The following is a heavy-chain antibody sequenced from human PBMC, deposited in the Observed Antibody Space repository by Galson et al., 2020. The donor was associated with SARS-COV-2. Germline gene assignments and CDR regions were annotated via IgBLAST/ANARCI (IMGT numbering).Heavy chain of an antibody. V-gene: IGHV1-24*01. CDR2: FDPEDGET. CDR1: GYTLTELS. D-gene: IGHD6-13*01. CDR3: ATGTRDSGGYDYGSSWYSPQDY. J-gene: IGHJ4*02. Sequence: ASVKVSCKVSGYTLTELSMHWVRQAPGKGLEWMGGFDPEDGETIYAQKFQGRVTMTEDTSTDTAYMELSSLRSEDTAVYYCATGTRDSGGYDYGSSWYSPQDYWGKGTLVTVSS.